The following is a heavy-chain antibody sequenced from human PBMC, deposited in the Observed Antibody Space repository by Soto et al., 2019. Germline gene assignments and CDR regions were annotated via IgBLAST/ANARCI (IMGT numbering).Heavy chain of an antibody. V-gene: IGHV3-23*01. Sequence: PGGSLRLSCAASGFTFSSYAMSWVRQAPGKGLEWVSAISGSGGSTYYADSVKGRFTISRDNSKNTLYLQMNSLRAEDTAVYYCAKDQSGGFWSGNFDYWGQGTLVTVSS. D-gene: IGHD3-3*01. CDR3: AKDQSGGFWSGNFDY. CDR1: GFTFSSYA. CDR2: ISGSGGST. J-gene: IGHJ4*02.